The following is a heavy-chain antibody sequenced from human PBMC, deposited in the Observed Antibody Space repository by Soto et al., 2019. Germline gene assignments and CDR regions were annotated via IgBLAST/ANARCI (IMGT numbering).Heavy chain of an antibody. J-gene: IGHJ4*02. CDR1: GYTFRSYG. Sequence: GASVKVSCKASGYTFRSYGISCVRQAPGQGLEWMGWISAYNGNTNDAQKLQGRVTMTTDTSTSTAYMELRSLRSDATAVYYCARASRGYQTPFDYWGQGTLVSGSS. CDR3: ARASRGYQTPFDY. V-gene: IGHV1-18*01. D-gene: IGHD3-22*01. CDR2: ISAYNGNT.